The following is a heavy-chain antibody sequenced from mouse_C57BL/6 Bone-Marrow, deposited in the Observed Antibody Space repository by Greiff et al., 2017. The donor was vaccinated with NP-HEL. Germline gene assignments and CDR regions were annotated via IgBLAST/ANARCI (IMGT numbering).Heavy chain of an antibody. Sequence: EVQLQQSGAELVKPGASVKLSCTASGFNIKDYYMHWVKQRPEQGLEWIGRIDPEDGETKYAPQFQGKATITADTSSNTAYLQLSSLTSEDTAVYYCARSDYYGSRYFDYWGQGTTLTVSS. CDR2: IDPEDGET. D-gene: IGHD1-1*01. J-gene: IGHJ2*01. V-gene: IGHV14-2*01. CDR1: GFNIKDYY. CDR3: ARSDYYGSRYFDY.